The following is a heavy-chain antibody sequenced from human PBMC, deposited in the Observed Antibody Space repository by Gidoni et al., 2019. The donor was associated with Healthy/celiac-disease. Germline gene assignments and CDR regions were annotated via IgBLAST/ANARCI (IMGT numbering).Heavy chain of an antibody. J-gene: IGHJ5*02. V-gene: IGHV3-21*01. D-gene: IGHD5-12*01. CDR1: GLPFSSSS. Sequence: EVQLVESGGGLVKPGGSLRLSCSASGLPFSSSSMNWVRQAPGKGLEWVSSISSSSSYIYYADSVKGRFTISRDNAKNSLYLQMNSLRAEDTAVYYCARDLVKDIVATIPQNWFDPWGQGTLVTVSS. CDR2: ISSSSSYI. CDR3: ARDLVKDIVATIPQNWFDP.